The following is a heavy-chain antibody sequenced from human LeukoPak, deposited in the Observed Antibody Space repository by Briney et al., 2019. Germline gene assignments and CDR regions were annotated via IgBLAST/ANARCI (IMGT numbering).Heavy chain of an antibody. D-gene: IGHD5-18*01. CDR2: VYYSGST. Sequence: SETLSLTCTVSGGSISNYYWTWIRQPSGKGLEWLAYVYYSGSTNYNPSLKSRVSISVDTSENQFSLKLSSATAADTAVYYCAGGRVWLAFDSWGQGTLLTASS. V-gene: IGHV4-59*01. J-gene: IGHJ4*02. CDR1: GGSISNYY. CDR3: AGGRVWLAFDS.